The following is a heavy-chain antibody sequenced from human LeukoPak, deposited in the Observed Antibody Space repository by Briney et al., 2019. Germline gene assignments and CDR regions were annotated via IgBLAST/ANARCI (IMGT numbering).Heavy chain of an antibody. Sequence: PSETLSLTCTVSGGSISRSSYHWGWIRQPPGKGLEWIGSIYYSGITYYNPSLKSRVTISVDTSKNQFSLKLSSVTAADTAVYYCARDGEYHYESSGYYRNWFDPWGQGTLVTVSS. CDR1: GGSISRSSYH. V-gene: IGHV4-39*07. J-gene: IGHJ5*02. CDR2: IYYSGIT. D-gene: IGHD3-22*01. CDR3: ARDGEYHYESSGYYRNWFDP.